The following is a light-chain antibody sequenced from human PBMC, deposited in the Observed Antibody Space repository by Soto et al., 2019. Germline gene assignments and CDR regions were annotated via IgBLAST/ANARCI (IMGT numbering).Light chain of an antibody. J-gene: IGLJ1*01. CDR3: NSYAGTSYV. V-gene: IGLV2-14*01. CDR1: SSDVGRYNY. Sequence: QSVLTQPASVSGSPGQSITISCTGTSSDVGRYNYVSWYQQFPGKAPKLIIYGVSNRPSGASSRFSGSKSGNTASLTISGLQTEDEADYYCNSYAGTSYVFGTGTKVTVL. CDR2: GVS.